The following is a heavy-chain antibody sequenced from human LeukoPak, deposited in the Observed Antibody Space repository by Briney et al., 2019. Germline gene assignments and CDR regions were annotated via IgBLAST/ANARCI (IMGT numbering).Heavy chain of an antibody. Sequence: KPSETLSLTCTVSGGSISSGVYFWSWIRQHPGKGLEWIGYIYYSGSTYYNPSLKSRVTISLDTSKNQFSLNLSSVTAADTAVYYCARGKGGDRPNRYFDSWGQGTLDTVSS. D-gene: IGHD3-10*01. V-gene: IGHV4-31*03. CDR3: ARGKGGDRPNRYFDS. CDR1: GGSISSGVYF. J-gene: IGHJ4*02. CDR2: IYYSGST.